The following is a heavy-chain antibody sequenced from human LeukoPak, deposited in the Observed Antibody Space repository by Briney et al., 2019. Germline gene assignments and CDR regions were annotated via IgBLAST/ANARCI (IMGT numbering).Heavy chain of an antibody. V-gene: IGHV1-46*01. CDR3: AREWYSSSWYYGY. CDR1: GYTFTSYY. D-gene: IGHD6-13*01. Sequence: ASVKVSCKASGYTFTSYYLYWVRQAPGQGLEWMGIINPSGGSTNYAQKFQGRVTMTRNTSTSTVYMELSSLRSEDTAVYYCAREWYSSSWYYGYWGQGTLVTVSS. CDR2: INPSGGST. J-gene: IGHJ4*02.